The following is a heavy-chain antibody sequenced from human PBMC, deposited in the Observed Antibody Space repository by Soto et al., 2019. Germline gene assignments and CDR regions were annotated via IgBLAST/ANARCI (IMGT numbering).Heavy chain of an antibody. V-gene: IGHV3-23*01. CDR1: GFTFSTYA. CDR2: ISASGGST. CDR3: AKDLRTATNYNYGMDV. J-gene: IGHJ6*02. Sequence: EVQLLESGGGLVQPGGSLRLSCAASGFTFSTYAMSWVRQAPGKGLEWVSVISASGGSTFYADSVKGRFTVSRDNARNTLYLQVISVRVEDTAVYYCAKDLRTATNYNYGMDVWGQGTTVTVSS.